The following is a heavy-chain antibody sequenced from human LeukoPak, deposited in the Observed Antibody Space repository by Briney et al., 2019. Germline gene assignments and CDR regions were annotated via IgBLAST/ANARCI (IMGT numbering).Heavy chain of an antibody. J-gene: IGHJ4*02. CDR1: GYTFTSYG. V-gene: IGHV1-18*01. CDR3: ARAHLKTTVTTTDY. CDR2: ISAYNGNT. D-gene: IGHD4-17*01. Sequence: EASVKVSCKASGYTFTSYGISWVRQAPGQGLEWMGWISAYNGNTNYAQKLQGRVTMTTDTSTSTAYMELRSLRSDDAAVYYCARAHLKTTVTTTDYWGQGTLVTVSS.